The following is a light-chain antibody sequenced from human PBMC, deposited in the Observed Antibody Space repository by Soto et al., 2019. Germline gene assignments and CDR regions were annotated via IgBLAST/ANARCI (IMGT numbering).Light chain of an antibody. CDR3: GTWDSSLSAVL. CDR2: DNN. CDR1: SSNIGINY. Sequence: QSVLTQPPSVSAASGQKVTISCSGSSSNIGINYVSWYQQLPRTAPRLLIYDNNKRPSGIPDRFSGSRSGTSATLVITGRQTGDEADYYCGTWDSSLSAVLFGGGTKLTVL. J-gene: IGLJ2*01. V-gene: IGLV1-51*01.